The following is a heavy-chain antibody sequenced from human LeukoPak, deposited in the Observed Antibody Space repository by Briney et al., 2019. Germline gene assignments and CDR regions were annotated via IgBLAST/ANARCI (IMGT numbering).Heavy chain of an antibody. CDR2: ISDSGGST. CDR3: AKDRGAEGWFDP. J-gene: IGHJ5*02. CDR1: GFTFSSNA. Sequence: GGSLRLSCAASGFTFSSNAMSWVRQAHGEGLEWVSAISDSGGSTYYADSVKGRFTISRDNSKNTLYLQMNSLRAEDTAVYYCAKDRGAEGWFDPWGQGTLVTVSS. D-gene: IGHD1-26*01. V-gene: IGHV3-23*01.